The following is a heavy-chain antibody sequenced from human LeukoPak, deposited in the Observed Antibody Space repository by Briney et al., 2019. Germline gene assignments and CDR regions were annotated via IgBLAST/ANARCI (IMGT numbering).Heavy chain of an antibody. D-gene: IGHD6-13*01. CDR1: GFTFTNYW. J-gene: IGHJ6*02. CDR2: INPDGSTT. CDR3: ARRGSWTYYYAMDV. Sequence: PGGSLRLSCAASGFTFTNYWMFWVRQAPGKGLVWVSGINPDGSTTTYADSVKGRFTISRENAKSTLYLHMNILRVEDTAVYYCARRGSWTYYYAMDVWGQGTTVTVSS. V-gene: IGHV3-74*01.